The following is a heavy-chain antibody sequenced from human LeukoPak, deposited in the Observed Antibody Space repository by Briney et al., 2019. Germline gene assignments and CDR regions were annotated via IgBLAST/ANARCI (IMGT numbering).Heavy chain of an antibody. D-gene: IGHD4-17*01. J-gene: IGHJ4*02. CDR3: ARGYYGDYSFDY. V-gene: IGHV4-34*01. CDR2: VNHSGST. Sequence: SETLSLTCAVYGWSFSGYYWSWIRQPPGKGLEWIGEVNHSGSTNYNPSLKSRVTISVDTSKNQFSLKLSSVTAADTAVYYCARGYYGDYSFDYWGQGTLVTVSS. CDR1: GWSFSGYY.